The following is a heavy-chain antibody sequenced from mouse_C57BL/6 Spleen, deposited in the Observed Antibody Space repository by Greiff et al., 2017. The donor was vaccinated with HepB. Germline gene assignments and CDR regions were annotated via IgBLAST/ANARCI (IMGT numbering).Heavy chain of an antibody. CDR3: ARDTPYDYDEKGFAY. J-gene: IGHJ3*01. Sequence: EVQGVESGGGLVKPGGSLKLSCAASGFTFSSYAMSWVRQTPEKRLEWVATISDGGSYTYYPDNVKGRFTISRDNAKNNLYLQMSHLKSEDTAMYYCARDTPYDYDEKGFAYWGQGTLVTVSA. CDR2: ISDGGSYT. CDR1: GFTFSSYA. D-gene: IGHD2-4*01. V-gene: IGHV5-4*01.